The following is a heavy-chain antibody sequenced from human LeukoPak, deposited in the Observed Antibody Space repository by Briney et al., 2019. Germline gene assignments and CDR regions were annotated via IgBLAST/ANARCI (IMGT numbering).Heavy chain of an antibody. Sequence: PSETLSLTCTVSGGSVSSSNYYWSWIRQPPGKGLEWIGYIYYSGSTNYNPSLKSRVTISVDTSKNQFSPKLSSVTAADSAVYYCARYIVGAIDYWGQGTLVTVSS. CDR2: IYYSGST. CDR1: GGSVSSSNYY. J-gene: IGHJ4*02. CDR3: ARYIVGAIDY. V-gene: IGHV4-61*01. D-gene: IGHD1-26*01.